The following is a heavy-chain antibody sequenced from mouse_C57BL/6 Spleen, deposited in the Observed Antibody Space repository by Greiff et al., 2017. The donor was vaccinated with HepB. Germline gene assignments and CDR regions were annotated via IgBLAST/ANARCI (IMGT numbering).Heavy chain of an antibody. V-gene: IGHV5-4*01. Sequence: EVKLVESGGGLVKPGGSLKLSCAASGFTFSSYAMSWVSQTPEKRLEWVATISDGGSYTYYPDNVKGRFTISRDNAKNNLYLQMSHLKSEDTAMYYCAREGYWGQGTTLTVSS. CDR2: ISDGGSYT. J-gene: IGHJ2*01. CDR1: GFTFSSYA. CDR3: AREGY.